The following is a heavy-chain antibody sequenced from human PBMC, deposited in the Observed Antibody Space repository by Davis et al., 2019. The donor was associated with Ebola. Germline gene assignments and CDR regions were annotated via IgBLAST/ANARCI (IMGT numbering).Heavy chain of an antibody. CDR1: GYTFTGYY. D-gene: IGHD2-2*01. V-gene: IGHV1-2*02. Sequence: ASVKVSCKASGYTFTGYYMHWVRQAPGQGLEWMGWINPNSGGTNYAQKFQGRVTMTRDTSTSTVYMELSSLRSEDTAVYYCARDGGRIVVVPAANMDVWGKGTTVTVSS. CDR3: ARDGGRIVVVPAANMDV. J-gene: IGHJ6*03. CDR2: INPNSGGT.